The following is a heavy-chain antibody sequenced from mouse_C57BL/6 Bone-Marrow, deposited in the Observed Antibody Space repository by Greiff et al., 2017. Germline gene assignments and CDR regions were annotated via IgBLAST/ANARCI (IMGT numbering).Heavy chain of an antibody. Sequence: QVQLKESGAELVKPGASVKISCKASGYAFSSYWMNWVKQRPGKGLEWIGQIYPGDGDTNYNGKFKGKATLTADKSSSTAYMQLSSLTSEDSAVYFCASGAYYSNYDAMDYWGQGTSVTVSS. CDR3: ASGAYYSNYDAMDY. J-gene: IGHJ4*01. CDR1: GYAFSSYW. D-gene: IGHD2-5*01. V-gene: IGHV1-80*01. CDR2: IYPGDGDT.